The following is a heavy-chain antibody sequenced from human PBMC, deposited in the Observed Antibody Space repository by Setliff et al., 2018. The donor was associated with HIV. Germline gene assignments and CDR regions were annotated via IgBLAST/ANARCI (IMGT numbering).Heavy chain of an antibody. CDR2: IYYSGTT. D-gene: IGHD2-21*02. CDR3: ARQGNIVVVTSFDY. V-gene: IGHV4-39*01. J-gene: IGHJ4*02. CDR1: GGSISSSSYY. Sequence: PSETLSLTCTVSGGSISSSSYYWGWIRQPPGKGLEWLGTIYYSGTTYYNPSLKSRVTISVDTSKNQFSLKLSSVTAADTAVYYCARQGNIVVVTSFDYWGQGTLVTVSS.